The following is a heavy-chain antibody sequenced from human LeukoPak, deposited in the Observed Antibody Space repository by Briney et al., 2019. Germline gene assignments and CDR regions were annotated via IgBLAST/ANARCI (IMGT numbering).Heavy chain of an antibody. CDR3: AKDRGYYFDY. J-gene: IGHJ4*02. D-gene: IGHD2-15*01. CDR2: ISYDGSNK. Sequence: GGSLRLSCAASGFTLRNYAMSWVRQAPGKGLEWVAVISYDGSNKYYADSVKGRFTISRDNSKNTLYLQMNSLRAEDTAVYYCAKDRGYYFDYWGQGTLVTVSS. CDR1: GFTLRNYA. V-gene: IGHV3-30*18.